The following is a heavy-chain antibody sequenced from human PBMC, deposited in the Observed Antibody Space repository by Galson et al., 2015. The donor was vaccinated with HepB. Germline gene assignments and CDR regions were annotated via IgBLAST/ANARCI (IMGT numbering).Heavy chain of an antibody. D-gene: IGHD6-13*01. CDR2: ISYDGSKK. J-gene: IGHJ4*02. Sequence: SLRLSCAASGFTFSNYGMHWVRQAPGKGLEWVAVISYDGSKKIYADSVKGRFTISRDNSKNTLYLQMNSLRTEDTAVYYCATTYRAAADYWGQGTLVTVSS. CDR3: ATTYRAAADY. V-gene: IGHV3-30*03. CDR1: GFTFSNYG.